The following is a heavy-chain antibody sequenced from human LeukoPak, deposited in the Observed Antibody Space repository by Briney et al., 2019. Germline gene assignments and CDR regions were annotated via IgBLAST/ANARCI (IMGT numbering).Heavy chain of an antibody. Sequence: AGGSLRLSCAASGFTFSSYWMSWVRQAPGKGLECLSYISSGGSTIYYADSVKGRFTISRDNAKHSLYLQMNTLRAEDTAVYYCARAKRAYGYGYYHYFDFWGQGTLVTVSS. V-gene: IGHV3-48*04. CDR1: GFTFSSYW. J-gene: IGHJ4*02. D-gene: IGHD5-18*01. CDR2: ISSGGSTI. CDR3: ARAKRAYGYGYYHYFDF.